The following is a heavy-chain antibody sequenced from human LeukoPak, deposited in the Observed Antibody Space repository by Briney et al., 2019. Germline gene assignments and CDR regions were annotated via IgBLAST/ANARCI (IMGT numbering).Heavy chain of an antibody. CDR1: GFTFNSYA. J-gene: IGHJ4*02. V-gene: IGHV3-23*01. D-gene: IGHD6-19*01. CDR2: IRGSGGGT. CDR3: AKAGIGVVGYFDY. Sequence: PGGSLRLSCAASGFTFNSYAMSWVRQAPGKGLEWVSAIRGSGGGTYYADSVKGRCTISRDNSKNTLYLQMNSLRDEDTALYYCAKAGIGVVGYFDYWGQGTLVTVSS.